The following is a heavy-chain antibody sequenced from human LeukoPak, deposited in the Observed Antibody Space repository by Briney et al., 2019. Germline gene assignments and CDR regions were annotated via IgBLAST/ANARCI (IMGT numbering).Heavy chain of an antibody. D-gene: IGHD1-26*01. CDR1: GFTFSSYS. CDR3: AKGVRSRGSYPDY. Sequence: GGSLRLSCAASGFTFSSYSMNWVRQAPGKGLEWVSSISTSSTYIYYADSVKGRFTISRDNAKNSLYLQMNSLRAEDTAVYYCAKGVRSRGSYPDYWGQGTLVTVSS. V-gene: IGHV3-21*01. J-gene: IGHJ4*02. CDR2: ISTSSTYI.